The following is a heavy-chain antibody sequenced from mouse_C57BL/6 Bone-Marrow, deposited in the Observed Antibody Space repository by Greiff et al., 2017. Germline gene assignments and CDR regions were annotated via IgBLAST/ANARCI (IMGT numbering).Heavy chain of an antibody. CDR2: INPSNGGT. D-gene: IGHD1-1*01. J-gene: IGHJ1*03. V-gene: IGHV1-53*01. Sequence: VQLQQPGTELVKPGASVKLSCKASGYTFTSYWMHWVKQRPGQGLEWIGNINPSNGGTNYNEKFKSKATLTVDKSSSTAYMQLSSLTSEDSAVYYCAREGRGSSCRWYFDVWGTGTTVTVSS. CDR1: GYTFTSYW. CDR3: AREGRGSSCRWYFDV.